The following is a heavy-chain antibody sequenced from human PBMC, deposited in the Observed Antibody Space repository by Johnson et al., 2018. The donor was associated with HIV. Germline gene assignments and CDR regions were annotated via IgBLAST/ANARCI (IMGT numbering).Heavy chain of an antibody. Sequence: VQLVESGGGLVQPGGSLRLACAASGFTVSSNYMSWVRQPPGKGPEWVSVIYSGGSTYYADSVKGRFTISRDNSKNTLYLQMNRLRAEDTAVYYCAREWLYGFDIWGQGTMVTVSS. D-gene: IGHD5-24*01. V-gene: IGHV3-66*01. CDR3: AREWLYGFDI. CDR1: GFTVSSNY. J-gene: IGHJ3*02. CDR2: IYSGGST.